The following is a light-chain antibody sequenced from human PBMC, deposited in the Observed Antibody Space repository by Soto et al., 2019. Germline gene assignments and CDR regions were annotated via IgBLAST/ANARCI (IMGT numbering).Light chain of an antibody. J-gene: IGKJ1*01. V-gene: IGKV3-15*01. CDR3: QQYNNWPRT. CDR1: QDVSTN. CDR2: GAS. Sequence: EVVMTQSPATMSVSPGERATLSCRASQDVSTNVAWFQQKFGQAPRLLIYGASTGATGLPARFSGSASGSDFNLNISGLQSEDAAICYCQQYNNWPRTFGQGTKVEIK.